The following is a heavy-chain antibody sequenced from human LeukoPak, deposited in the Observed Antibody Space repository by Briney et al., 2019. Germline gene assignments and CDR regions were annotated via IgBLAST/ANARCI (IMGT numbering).Heavy chain of an antibody. V-gene: IGHV3-74*01. CDR3: ANPDYDSSTYVGDY. CDR1: GFTFSSTW. Sequence: PGGSLRLSCAASGFTFSSTWMHWVRQAPGKGLVWVSRINSDGSTIYADSVRGRFTMSRDNAKNTLYLQMNSLRAEDTAVYYCANPDYDSSTYVGDYWGQGTLVTVSS. CDR2: INSDGST. D-gene: IGHD3-22*01. J-gene: IGHJ4*02.